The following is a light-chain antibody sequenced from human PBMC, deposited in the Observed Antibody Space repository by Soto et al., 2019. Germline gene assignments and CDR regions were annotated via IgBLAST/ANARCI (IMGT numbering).Light chain of an antibody. CDR1: QSISSY. CDR3: QQSYSTPPYT. J-gene: IGKJ2*01. Sequence: DIQMTQPQSSLSASVGDRVTITSRASQSISSYLNWYQQKPGKAPKLLIYAASSLQSGVPSRFSGSGPGTDFTLTISSLQPEDFATYYCQQSYSTPPYTFGQGTKVDIK. CDR2: AAS. V-gene: IGKV1-39*01.